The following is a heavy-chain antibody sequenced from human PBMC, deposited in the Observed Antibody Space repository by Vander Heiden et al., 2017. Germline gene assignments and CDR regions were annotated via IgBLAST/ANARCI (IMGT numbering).Heavy chain of an antibody. CDR3: ATGRRGYTPFYGPTLRLWYFGL. Sequence: QDQLLQSGAEVKKPGASVTVSCKVSGKSLTDLSVHWVRQAPGEGPEWMGSFDPEVGETIYAQKFLGRVTVTEDTTTDTAYMELSSLRSDDTAVYYCATGRRGYTPFYGPTLRLWYFGLWGRGTRIIVSS. CDR1: GKSLTDLS. J-gene: IGHJ2*01. D-gene: IGHD3-16*02. CDR2: FDPEVGET. V-gene: IGHV1-24*01.